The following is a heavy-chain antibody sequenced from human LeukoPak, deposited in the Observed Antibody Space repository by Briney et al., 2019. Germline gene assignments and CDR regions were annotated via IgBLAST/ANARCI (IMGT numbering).Heavy chain of an antibody. Sequence: GGSLRLSCAASGFTFSSYEMNWVRQAPGKGLEWVSYISSSGSTIYYADSVKGRFTISRDNAKNSLYLQMSSLRAEDTAVYYCARGVEGYYYYYYMDVWGKGTTVTVSS. V-gene: IGHV3-48*03. CDR1: GFTFSSYE. CDR3: ARGVEGYYYYYYMDV. J-gene: IGHJ6*03. CDR2: ISSSGSTI. D-gene: IGHD2-15*01.